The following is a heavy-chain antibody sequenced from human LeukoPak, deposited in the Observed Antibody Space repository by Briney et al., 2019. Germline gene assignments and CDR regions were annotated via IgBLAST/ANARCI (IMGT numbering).Heavy chain of an antibody. J-gene: IGHJ4*02. D-gene: IGHD6-13*01. Sequence: ASVKVSCKASGYTFTSYGISWVRQAPGQRLKCMGWISAYNGNTNYAQKLQCRVTMTTDTSTTTAYIELRSLRSDDTAVYYCARESSESSSWYAPYFDYWGQGTLVTVSS. CDR1: GYTFTSYG. V-gene: IGHV1-18*01. CDR2: ISAYNGNT. CDR3: ARESSESSSWYAPYFDY.